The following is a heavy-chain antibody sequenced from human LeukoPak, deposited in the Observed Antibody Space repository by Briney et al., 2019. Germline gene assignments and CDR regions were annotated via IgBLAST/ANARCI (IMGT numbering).Heavy chain of an antibody. CDR1: GFTFSRSS. Sequence: GGSLRLSCVASGFTFSRSSLNCVRQAPGKGLEWLSYISSNGGTIYYADSVKGRFTISRDNVNNSLHLEMNSLRAEDTAVYYCARLILTSDDGYWAQGTLVTVSS. CDR2: ISSNGGTI. J-gene: IGHJ4*02. V-gene: IGHV3-48*01. CDR3: ARLILTSDDGY. D-gene: IGHD3-16*02.